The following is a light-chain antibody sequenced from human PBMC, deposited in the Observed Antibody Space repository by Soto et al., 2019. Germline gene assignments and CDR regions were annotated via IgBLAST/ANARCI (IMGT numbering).Light chain of an antibody. CDR3: QQYGSSPLYT. CDR2: GAS. V-gene: IGKV3-20*01. CDR1: QSGSSSY. Sequence: EIVLTQSPGTLSLSPGERATLSCRASQSGSSSYLAWYQQKPGQAPRLLIYGASSRSTGIPDRFSGSGSGTDFTLTISRLEPEDCAVYYCQQYGSSPLYTFGQGPKLEIK. J-gene: IGKJ2*01.